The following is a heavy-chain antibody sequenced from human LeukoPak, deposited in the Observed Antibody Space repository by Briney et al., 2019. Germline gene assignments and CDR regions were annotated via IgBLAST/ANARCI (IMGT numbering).Heavy chain of an antibody. V-gene: IGHV4-31*03. Sequence: NPSETLSLTCTVSGGSMSSGAYYCSWIRQHPGKGLEWIGYIFYSGSTHYNASLKSRVIISVDTAKNQFSLNLSSVTAADTAVYYCARGITVTRFDYWGQGTLVTVSS. D-gene: IGHD4-17*01. CDR2: IFYSGST. CDR1: GGSMSSGAYY. CDR3: ARGITVTRFDY. J-gene: IGHJ4*02.